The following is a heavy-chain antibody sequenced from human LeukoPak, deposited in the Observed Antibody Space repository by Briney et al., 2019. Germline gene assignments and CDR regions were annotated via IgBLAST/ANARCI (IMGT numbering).Heavy chain of an antibody. CDR1: GFTFSSYS. Sequence: PGGSLRLSCAASGFTFSSYSMNWVRQAPWKGLEWVSYISSSSSTIYYADSVKGRFTISRDNAKNSRYLKINTLRAEDTAVYYCARDFAYYYDSSGYYSDYWGQGTLVTVSS. D-gene: IGHD3-22*01. CDR2: ISSSSSTI. J-gene: IGHJ4*02. V-gene: IGHV3-48*01. CDR3: ARDFAYYYDSSGYYSDY.